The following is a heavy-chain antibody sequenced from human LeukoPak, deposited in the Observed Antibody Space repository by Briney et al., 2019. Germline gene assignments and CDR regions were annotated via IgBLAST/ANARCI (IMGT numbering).Heavy chain of an antibody. CDR3: ARVSGYAFDF. D-gene: IGHD2-15*01. J-gene: IGHJ3*01. CDR2: IKQDGSEQ. V-gene: IGHV3-7*05. CDR1: GFTFSRYW. Sequence: PGESLRLSCAASGFTFSRYWMSWVRQAPGKGLEWVANIKQDGSEQYYVDSVKGRFTVSRDNAKNFLYLQMNSLRAEDTAVYYCARVSGYAFDFWSQGTMVTVSS.